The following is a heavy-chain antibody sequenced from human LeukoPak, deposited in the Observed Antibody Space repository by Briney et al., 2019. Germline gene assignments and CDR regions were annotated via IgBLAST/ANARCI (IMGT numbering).Heavy chain of an antibody. CDR3: AKGWGPVDY. D-gene: IGHD3-16*01. CDR2: ISGGGGTT. CDR1: GFTFSSYA. V-gene: IGHV3-23*01. J-gene: IGHJ4*02. Sequence: GGSLRLSCAASGFTFSSYAMTWVCQAPGKGPEWVSVISGGGGTTYYADSVKGRFTISRDNSKNTLYLQMNSLRVDDTAVYYCAKGWGPVDYWGQGSLVTVSS.